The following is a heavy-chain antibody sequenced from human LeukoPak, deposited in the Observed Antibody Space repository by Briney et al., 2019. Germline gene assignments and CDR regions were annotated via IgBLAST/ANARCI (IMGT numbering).Heavy chain of an antibody. J-gene: IGHJ4*02. CDR2: ISSSSSYI. V-gene: IGHV3-21*01. D-gene: IGHD3-10*01. CDR3: ATVRGSSGTYYIDY. CDR1: GFTFSSYS. Sequence: GGSLRLSCAASGFTFSSYSVNWVRQAPGKGLEWVSSISSSSSYIYYADSVKGRFTISRDNAKNSLYLQMNSLRAEDTAIYYCATVRGSSGTYYIDYWGQGTLVTVSS.